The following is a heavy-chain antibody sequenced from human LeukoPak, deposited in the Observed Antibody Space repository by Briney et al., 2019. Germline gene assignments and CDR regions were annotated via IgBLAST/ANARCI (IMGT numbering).Heavy chain of an antibody. J-gene: IGHJ4*01. V-gene: IGHV1-2*02. Sequence: ASVKVSCKASGYFFRDYYMHWVRQAPGQGLEWMGFINPSSGDSNYAQKFQGRVTMTTGTSISTAYLELNRLRTDDTAIYFCARDVHDYGGNSGFDYWGQGSLVIVSS. CDR1: GYFFRDYY. D-gene: IGHD4-23*01. CDR3: ARDVHDYGGNSGFDY. CDR2: INPSSGDS.